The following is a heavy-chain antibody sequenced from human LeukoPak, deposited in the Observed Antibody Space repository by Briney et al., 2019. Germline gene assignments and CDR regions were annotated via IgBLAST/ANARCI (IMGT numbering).Heavy chain of an antibody. CDR1: GFTFDDYA. CDR3: AKVACDSSGYGLHFFDY. D-gene: IGHD3-22*01. V-gene: IGHV3-43*02. J-gene: IGHJ4*02. CDR2: ISGDGHTT. Sequence: PGGSLRLPCAASGFTFDDYAIHWVRQAPGRGLEWVSLISGDGHTTYYADSVKGRFTVSRDNSKDSLYLQMNSLRSEDTALYYCAKVACDSSGYGLHFFDYWGQGTLVTVSS.